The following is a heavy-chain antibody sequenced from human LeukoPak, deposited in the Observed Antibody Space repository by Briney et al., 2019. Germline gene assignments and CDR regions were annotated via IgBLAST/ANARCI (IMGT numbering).Heavy chain of an antibody. CDR3: ARGKYGDYVRVYYFDY. J-gene: IGHJ4*02. CDR2: IYYSGST. D-gene: IGHD4-17*01. Sequence: SQTLSLTCTVSGGSISSGTYYWSWIRQPPGKGLEWIGYIYYSGSTKYNPSLKSRVTISVDTSKNQFSLTLSSVTAADTAVYYCARGKYGDYVRVYYFDYWGQGTLVTVSS. CDR1: GGSISSGTYY. V-gene: IGHV4-61*01.